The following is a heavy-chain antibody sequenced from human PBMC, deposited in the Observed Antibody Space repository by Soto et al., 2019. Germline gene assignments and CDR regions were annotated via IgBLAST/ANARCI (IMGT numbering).Heavy chain of an antibody. J-gene: IGHJ6*03. D-gene: IGHD6-13*01. CDR2: IKQDGSEE. V-gene: IGHV3-7*01. Sequence: GGSLRLSCAASGFTFSSYWMSWVRQAPGKGLEWVANIKQDGSEEYYVDSVKGRFTISRDNAKNSLYLQMNSLRAEDTAVYYCARYSSSRTYYYYYYMDVWGKGTTVTVSS. CDR3: ARYSSSRTYYYYYYMDV. CDR1: GFTFSSYW.